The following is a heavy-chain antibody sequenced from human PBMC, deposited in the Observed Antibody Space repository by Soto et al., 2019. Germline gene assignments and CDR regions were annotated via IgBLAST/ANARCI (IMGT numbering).Heavy chain of an antibody. D-gene: IGHD6-19*01. V-gene: IGHV3-33*01. CDR2: VWYDGSKK. Sequence: QVQLVESGGGVVQPGGSLRLSCAASGFTLRTYGMHWVRQAPGKGLEWVAVVWYDGSKKYYADSVKGRFTVSRDNSKNTLYLQMNSLRAEDTAVYYCARPLEQWQLGFGMDVRGQGSPVTVSS. CDR3: ARPLEQWQLGFGMDV. CDR1: GFTLRTYG. J-gene: IGHJ6*01.